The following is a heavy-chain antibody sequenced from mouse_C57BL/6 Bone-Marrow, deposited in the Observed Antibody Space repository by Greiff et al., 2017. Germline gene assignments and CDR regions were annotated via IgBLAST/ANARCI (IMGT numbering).Heavy chain of an antibody. V-gene: IGHV14-4*01. Sequence: VQLQRSGAELVRPGASDKLSCTASGFNIKDDYMHWVKQRPEQGLEWIGWIDPENGDTEYASQFQGKATITADTSSYTAYLQLSSLTSEDTAVYCCTTLSFFDVWGTGTTVTVSS. CDR1: GFNIKDDY. J-gene: IGHJ1*03. D-gene: IGHD2-12*01. CDR3: TTLSFFDV. CDR2: IDPENGDT.